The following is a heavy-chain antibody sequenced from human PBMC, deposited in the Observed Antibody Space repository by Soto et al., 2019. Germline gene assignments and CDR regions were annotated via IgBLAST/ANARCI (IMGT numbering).Heavy chain of an antibody. CDR1: GYTFTSYG. CDR2: ISPYNGDT. CDR3: VRDASSGYRGWWDP. Sequence: QVQMVQSGNEVKKPGASVMVSCKTSGYTFTSYGVSWVRQAPGQGLEWIGLISPYNGDTLYARKFQGRVTVTADTATDTVYMEQRSPTSDDTAVYYCVRDASSGYRGWWDPWGQGTLVTVSS. J-gene: IGHJ5*02. D-gene: IGHD6-25*01. V-gene: IGHV1-18*01.